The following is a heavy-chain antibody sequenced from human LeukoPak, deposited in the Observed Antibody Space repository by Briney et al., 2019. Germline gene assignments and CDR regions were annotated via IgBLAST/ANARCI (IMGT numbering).Heavy chain of an antibody. CDR3: ARDPISYSSSSAFDY. CDR2: INPSGGST. J-gene: IGHJ4*02. CDR1: GYTFTSYG. Sequence: ASVKVSCKASGYTFTSYGISWVRQAPGQGLEWMGIINPSGGSTSYAQKFQGRVTMTRDMSTSTVYMELSSLRSEDTAVYYCARDPISYSSSSAFDYWGQGTLVTVSS. D-gene: IGHD6-6*01. V-gene: IGHV1-46*01.